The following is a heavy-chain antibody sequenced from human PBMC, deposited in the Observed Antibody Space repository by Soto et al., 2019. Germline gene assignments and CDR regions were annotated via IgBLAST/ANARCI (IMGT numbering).Heavy chain of an antibody. CDR3: ARGDHHPGVFDI. CDR2: MYNTGST. CDR1: GGSISSYY. V-gene: IGHV4-59*12. Sequence: SETLSLTCTVPGGSISSYYWSWIRQPPGKGLEWIGYMYNTGSTIYNPSLKSRVTISVDTSKNQFSLKLNSVTAADTAVYYGARGDHHPGVFDIWGKGTMVTVSS. J-gene: IGHJ3*02. D-gene: IGHD3-16*01.